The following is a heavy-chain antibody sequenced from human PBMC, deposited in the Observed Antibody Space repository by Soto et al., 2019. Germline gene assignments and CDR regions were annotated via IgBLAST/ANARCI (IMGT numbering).Heavy chain of an antibody. D-gene: IGHD3-10*01. CDR2: ISVYNGNT. CDR1: GYSFTTYD. CDR3: ARVGEGWLEPRKFSPH. J-gene: IGHJ1*01. Sequence: QVQLVQSGAEVKKPGASVKVSCKASGYSFTTYDIIWLRQAPGQGLEWMGWISVYNGNTHYAQKIQGRVTMTTDTSTSTAYMELRSLRSDDTAVYYCARVGEGWLEPRKFSPHWGQGTLVTVSS. V-gene: IGHV1-18*01.